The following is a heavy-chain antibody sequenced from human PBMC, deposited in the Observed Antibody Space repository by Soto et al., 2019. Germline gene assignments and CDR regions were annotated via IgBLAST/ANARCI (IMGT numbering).Heavy chain of an antibody. V-gene: IGHV4-59*01. CDR1: GGSISSYY. J-gene: IGHJ5*02. CDR2: IYYSGST. CDR3: GRTLGEHGDYVGFSSGGFDP. D-gene: IGHD4-17*01. Sequence: SETLSLTCTVSGGSISSYYWSWIRQPPGKGLEWIGYIYYSGSTNYNPSLKSRVTISVDTSKNQFSLKLSSVTAADTAVYYCGRTLGEHGDYVGFSSGGFDPWGQGALVTVAS.